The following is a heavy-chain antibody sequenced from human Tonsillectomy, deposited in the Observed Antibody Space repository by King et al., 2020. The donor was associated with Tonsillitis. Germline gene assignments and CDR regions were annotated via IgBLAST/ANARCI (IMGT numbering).Heavy chain of an antibody. J-gene: IGHJ4*02. D-gene: IGHD1-20*01. CDR3: TGGPGLAGFTDYFDY. CDR1: GFTFGDYA. Sequence: QLVQSGGVLVQPGRSLRLSCTASGFTFGDYAMTWVRQAPGKGREWVGFIRVKSYGGTTEYAASVKGRFTISRDDSKSVAYLQMNSLKTEDTAVYYCTGGPGLAGFTDYFDYWGQGTLVTVSS. CDR2: IRVKSYGGTT. V-gene: IGHV3-49*04.